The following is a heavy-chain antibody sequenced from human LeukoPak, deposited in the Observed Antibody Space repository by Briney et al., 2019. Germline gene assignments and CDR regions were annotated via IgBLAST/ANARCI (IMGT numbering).Heavy chain of an antibody. Sequence: GASVKVSCKASGYSFSTYYIHWVRQAPGQGLEWVGINNPTGGSTTYAQKFQGRVTMTRDTSTSTVYMELSSLRSEDTAVYYCARGGQEFDSWGQGTLVTVSA. V-gene: IGHV1-46*01. CDR1: GYSFSTYY. CDR3: ARGGQEFDS. CDR2: NNPTGGST. J-gene: IGHJ5*01.